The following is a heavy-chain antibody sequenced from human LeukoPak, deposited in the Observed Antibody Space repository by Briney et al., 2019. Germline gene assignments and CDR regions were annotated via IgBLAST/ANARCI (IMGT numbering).Heavy chain of an antibody. Sequence: GASVKVSCKASGYTFTGYYMHWVRRAPGQGLEWMGWISAYNGNTNYAQKLQGRVTMTTDTSTSTAYMELRSLRSDDTAVYYCARDPNYDILTGYYSVFIGFDPWGQGTLVTVSS. J-gene: IGHJ5*02. D-gene: IGHD3-9*01. CDR3: ARDPNYDILTGYYSVFIGFDP. V-gene: IGHV1-18*04. CDR1: GYTFTGYY. CDR2: ISAYNGNT.